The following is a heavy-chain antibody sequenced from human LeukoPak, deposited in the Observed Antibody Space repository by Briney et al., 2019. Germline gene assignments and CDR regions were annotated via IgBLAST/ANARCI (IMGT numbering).Heavy chain of an antibody. D-gene: IGHD6-13*01. CDR2: ISPDGSTK. Sequence: PGGSLRLSCAASGFTFSRSWMSWVRQPPGKGLEWVANISPDGSTKYHMDSVKGRFTISRDNAKDSLYLKMSRLRDDDTAMYYCATGASGSWDFGGQGTLVTVSS. J-gene: IGHJ4*02. CDR1: GFTFSRSW. V-gene: IGHV3-7*03. CDR3: ATGASGSWDF.